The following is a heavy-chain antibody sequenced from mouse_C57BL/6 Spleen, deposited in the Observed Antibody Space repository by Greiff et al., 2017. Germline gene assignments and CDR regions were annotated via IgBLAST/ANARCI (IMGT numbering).Heavy chain of an antibody. CDR1: GYAFTNYL. Sequence: VQLQESGAELVRPGTSVKVSCKASGYAFTNYLIEWVKQRPGQGLEWIGVINPGSGGTNYNEKFKGKATLTADKSSSTAYMQLSSLTSEDSAVYFCATDSSGYYFDYWGQGTTLTVSS. CDR2: INPGSGGT. J-gene: IGHJ2*01. V-gene: IGHV1-54*01. CDR3: ATDSSGYYFDY. D-gene: IGHD3-2*02.